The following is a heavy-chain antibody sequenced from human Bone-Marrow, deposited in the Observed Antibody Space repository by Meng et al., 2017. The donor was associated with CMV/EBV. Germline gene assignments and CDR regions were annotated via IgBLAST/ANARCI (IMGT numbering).Heavy chain of an antibody. V-gene: IGHV3-15*01. Sequence: GESLKISCAASGFTFSNARMSWVRQAPGKGLEWVGRIKSKTDGGTTDYAAPVKGRFTISRDDSKNTLYLQMNSLKTEDTAVYYCTTGGVVPAAIGPDYWGQGTLVNVSS. CDR2: IKSKTDGGTT. J-gene: IGHJ4*02. CDR3: TTGGVVPAAIGPDY. CDR1: GFTFSNAR. D-gene: IGHD2-2*01.